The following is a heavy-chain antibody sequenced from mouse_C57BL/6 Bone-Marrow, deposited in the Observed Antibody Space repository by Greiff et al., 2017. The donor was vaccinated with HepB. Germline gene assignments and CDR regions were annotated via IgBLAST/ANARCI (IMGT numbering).Heavy chain of an antibody. D-gene: IGHD3-2*02. V-gene: IGHV8-12*01. Sequence: QVTLKECGPGILQSSQTLSLTCSFSGFSLSTSGMGVSWIRQPSGKGLEWLAHIYWDDDKRYNPSLKSRLTISKDTSRNQVFLKITSVDTADTATYYCARRSFPTAQATTDYFDYWGQGTTLTVSS. CDR3: ARRSFPTAQATTDYFDY. CDR1: GFSLSTSGMG. CDR2: IYWDDDK. J-gene: IGHJ2*01.